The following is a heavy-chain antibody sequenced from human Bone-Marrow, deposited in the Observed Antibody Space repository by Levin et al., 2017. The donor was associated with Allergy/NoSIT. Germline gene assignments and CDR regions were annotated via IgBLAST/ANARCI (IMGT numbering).Heavy chain of an antibody. V-gene: IGHV3-23*01. CDR3: AKDRDFYGSGSLGN. Sequence: ASVKVSCAASGFTFSNYAMSWVRQAPGKGLEWVSGICGSGDSTYDGDSVKGRFTISRDNSKNTLYLQMNSLRAEDTAVYYCAKDRDFYGSGSLGNWGQGTLVTVSS. D-gene: IGHD3-10*01. CDR2: ICGSGDST. CDR1: GFTFSNYA. J-gene: IGHJ4*02.